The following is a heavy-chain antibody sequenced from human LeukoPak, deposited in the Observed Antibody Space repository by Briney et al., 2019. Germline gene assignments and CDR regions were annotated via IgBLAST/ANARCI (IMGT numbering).Heavy chain of an antibody. D-gene: IGHD5-18*01. CDR2: ISSSDNTI. CDR1: GFAFSDYS. J-gene: IGHJ4*02. Sequence: GGSLRLSCAASGFAFSDYSMNWVRQAPGKGLEWVSYISSSDNTIHYADSVKGRFTISRDDAKNSLYLEMNSLRDEDTAVYYCARVHRGYSYGRLDYWGQGTLVTVSS. CDR3: ARVHRGYSYGRLDY. V-gene: IGHV3-48*02.